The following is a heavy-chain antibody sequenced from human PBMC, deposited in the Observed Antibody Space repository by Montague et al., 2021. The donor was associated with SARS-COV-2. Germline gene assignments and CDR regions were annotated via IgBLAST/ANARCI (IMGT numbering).Heavy chain of an antibody. CDR2: IYNSGST. J-gene: IGHJ3*02. CDR1: GGSISRYS. CDR3: ARVGRGSSWYEVAFDI. V-gene: IGHV4-59*01. D-gene: IGHD6-13*01. Sequence: ETLSLTCTVSGGSISRYSWTWIRQPPGKGLEWIGYIYNSGSTNYNPSXTSRVTISVDTSKNQFSLKLSSVAAADTAVYYCARVGRGSSWYEVAFDIWGQGTMVTVSS.